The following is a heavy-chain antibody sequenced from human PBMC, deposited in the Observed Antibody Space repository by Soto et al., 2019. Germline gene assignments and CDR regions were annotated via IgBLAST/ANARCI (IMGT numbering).Heavy chain of an antibody. CDR2: ISAYNGNT. J-gene: IGHJ4*02. D-gene: IGHD2-2*01. CDR1: GYTFTSYG. CDR3: GGTDCGSICWYVVGWDY. V-gene: IGHV1-18*01. Sequence: ASVKVSCKASGYTFTSYGISWVRQAPGQGLEWMGWISAYNGNTNYAQKFQGWVTMTRDTSISTAYMELSRLRSDDTAVYYCGGTDCGSICWYVVGWDYWGQGALVTVSS.